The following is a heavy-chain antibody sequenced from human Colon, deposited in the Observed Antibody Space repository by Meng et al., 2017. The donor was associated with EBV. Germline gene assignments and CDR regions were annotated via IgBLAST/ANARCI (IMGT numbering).Heavy chain of an antibody. Sequence: QVQLKGSGPGLVKPSGTLSLTCAVSGTSITSSNWWSWVRQPPGKGLEWIGEIYYGGSTNYNPSLKSRVTISLDESKNQFSLRLASMTAADTAVYYCASLYGDFAFWGQGTLVTVSS. D-gene: IGHD4-17*01. CDR2: IYYGGST. V-gene: IGHV4-4*02. CDR1: GTSITSSNW. J-gene: IGHJ4*02. CDR3: ASLYGDFAF.